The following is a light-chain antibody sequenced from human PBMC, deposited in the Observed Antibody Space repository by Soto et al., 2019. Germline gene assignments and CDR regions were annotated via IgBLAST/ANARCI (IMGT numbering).Light chain of an antibody. J-gene: IGLJ1*01. V-gene: IGLV2-14*01. Sequence: QSVLTQPASVSGSPGQSITISCTGTSSDVGNYIFVSWYRQHPGTAPKLMIYDINNRPSGVSNRFSGSKSGNTASLTISGLQAEDEADYYCVSYTTSASYVFGTGTKVTVL. CDR2: DIN. CDR1: SSDVGNYIF. CDR3: VSYTTSASYV.